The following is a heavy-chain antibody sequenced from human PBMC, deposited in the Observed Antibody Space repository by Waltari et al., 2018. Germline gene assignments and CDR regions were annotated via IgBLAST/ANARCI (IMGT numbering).Heavy chain of an antibody. CDR3: AKDAFGNTYLDF. CDR1: GFTLSNFC. Sequence: QVNLVESGGGVVQPGGSLRLSCATSGFTLSNFCMQWVRQAPGKGLEWGALFWFYGSDKFYAYSVRCRFTISRDNSARTLYLDMDSLRLDDTAMYYCAKDAFGNTYLDFWGQGTLVTVSS. D-gene: IGHD2-2*02. V-gene: IGHV3-30*02. CDR2: FWFYGSDK. J-gene: IGHJ4*02.